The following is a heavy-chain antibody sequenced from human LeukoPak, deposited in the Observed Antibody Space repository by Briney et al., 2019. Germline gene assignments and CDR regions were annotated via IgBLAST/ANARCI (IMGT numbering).Heavy chain of an antibody. D-gene: IGHD4-17*01. CDR1: GFTFSSYA. Sequence: GRSLRLSCAASGFTFSSYAMHWVRQAPGKGLEWVAVISYDGSNKYYAGSVKGRFTISRDNSKNTLYLQMNSLRAEDTAVYYCARDSAYGDYFDSVRYFDYWGRGTLVTVSS. V-gene: IGHV3-30-3*01. CDR2: ISYDGSNK. CDR3: ARDSAYGDYFDSVRYFDY. J-gene: IGHJ4*02.